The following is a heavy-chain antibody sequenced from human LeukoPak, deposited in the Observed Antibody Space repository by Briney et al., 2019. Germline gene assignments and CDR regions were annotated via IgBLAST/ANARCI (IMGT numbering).Heavy chain of an antibody. Sequence: GASVKVSCKASGGTFSSYAISWVRQAPGQGLEWMGGIIPIFGTANYAQKFQGRVTITADESTSTAYMELSSLRSEDTAVYYCARDRAYCTNGVCSFDYWGQGTLVTVSS. CDR3: ARDRAYCTNGVCSFDY. V-gene: IGHV1-69*13. J-gene: IGHJ4*02. CDR1: GGTFSSYA. D-gene: IGHD2-8*01. CDR2: IIPIFGTA.